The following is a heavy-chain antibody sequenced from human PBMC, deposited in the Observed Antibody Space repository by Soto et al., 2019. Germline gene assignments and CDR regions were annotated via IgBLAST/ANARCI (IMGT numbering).Heavy chain of an antibody. J-gene: IGHJ4*02. Sequence: SVKVSCKASGGTFSSYTISWVRQAPGQGLEWMGRIIPILGIANYAQKFQGRVTITADKSTSTAYMELSSLRSEDTAVYYCGRGRGFCSGGPCPKCYFDYWGQGTLVTAPQ. CDR2: IIPILGIA. V-gene: IGHV1-69*02. CDR1: GGTFSSYT. D-gene: IGHD2-15*01. CDR3: GRGRGFCSGGPCPKCYFDY.